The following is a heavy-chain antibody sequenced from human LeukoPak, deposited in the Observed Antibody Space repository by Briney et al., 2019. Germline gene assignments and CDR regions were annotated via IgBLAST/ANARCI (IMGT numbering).Heavy chain of an antibody. CDR3: ARGGAGSFDY. V-gene: IGHV3-74*01. CDR2: INNDGSST. Sequence: GGSLRLSCAASGFTFSSYSMHWVRQAPGKGLVWVSRINNDGSSTTYADSVEGRFTISRDNTKNTVYLQMSSLRADDTALYYCARGGAGSFDYWGQGTLVTVSS. D-gene: IGHD3-10*01. J-gene: IGHJ4*02. CDR1: GFTFSSYS.